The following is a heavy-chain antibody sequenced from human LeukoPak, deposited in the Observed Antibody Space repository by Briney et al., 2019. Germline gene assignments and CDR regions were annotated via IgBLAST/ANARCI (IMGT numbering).Heavy chain of an antibody. Sequence: PGGSLRLSCAASGFTFSDYTMNWVRQAAGKGLEWVSSISSGGTYKYYADSVKGRFTISRDNAKNSLYLQMNSLRAEDTAVYYCARLGYSSSSGSFDYWGQGTLVTVSS. CDR1: GFTFSDYT. J-gene: IGHJ4*02. CDR2: ISSGGTYK. CDR3: ARLGYSSSSGSFDY. D-gene: IGHD6-6*01. V-gene: IGHV3-21*01.